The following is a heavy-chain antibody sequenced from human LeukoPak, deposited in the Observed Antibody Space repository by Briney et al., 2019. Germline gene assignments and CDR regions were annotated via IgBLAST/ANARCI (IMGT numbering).Heavy chain of an antibody. V-gene: IGHV3-7*04. D-gene: IGHD3-10*01. Sequence: GSLRLSCAASGFTFSSYWMSWVRQAPGKGLEWVANIKHDGSEKYYADSVKGRFTISRDNSKNTLYLQMNSLRAEDTAVYYCARGAYGSGRGGIDYWGQGTLVTVSS. CDR3: ARGAYGSGRGGIDY. J-gene: IGHJ4*02. CDR1: GFTFSSYW. CDR2: IKHDGSEK.